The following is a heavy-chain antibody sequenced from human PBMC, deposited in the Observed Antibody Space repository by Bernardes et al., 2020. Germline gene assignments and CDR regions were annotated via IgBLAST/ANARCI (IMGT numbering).Heavy chain of an antibody. CDR2: ISSSSSYI. D-gene: IGHD3-10*01. V-gene: IGHV3-21*01. Sequence: GGSLRLSCAASGFTFSSYNMNWVRQAPGKGLEWVSSISSSSSYIYYADSVKGRFTISRDNAKNSLYLQMNSLRAEDTAVYYCASITMVQGVIPPYNWFDPWGQGTLVTVSS. J-gene: IGHJ5*02. CDR3: ASITMVQGVIPPYNWFDP. CDR1: GFTFSSYN.